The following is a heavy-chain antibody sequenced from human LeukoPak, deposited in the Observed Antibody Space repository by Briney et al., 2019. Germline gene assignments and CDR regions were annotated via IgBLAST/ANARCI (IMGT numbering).Heavy chain of an antibody. Sequence: GGSLRPSCAASGFTFSSYAMHWVRQAPGKGLEWVAVISYDGSNKYYADSVKGRFTISRDNSKNTLYLQMNSLRAEDTAVYYCARVGVEYSSSYWYFDLWGRGTLVTVSS. V-gene: IGHV3-30-3*01. CDR1: GFTFSSYA. J-gene: IGHJ2*01. CDR3: ARVGVEYSSSYWYFDL. CDR2: ISYDGSNK. D-gene: IGHD6-6*01.